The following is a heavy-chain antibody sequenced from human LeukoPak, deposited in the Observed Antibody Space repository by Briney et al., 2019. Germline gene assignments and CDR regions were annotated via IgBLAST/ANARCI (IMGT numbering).Heavy chain of an antibody. Sequence: PSQTLSLTCTVSGGSISSGGYYWSWIRQHPGKGLEWIGYGSYSGGSKYSPSLKSRVTISVDTSKNQFSLKLTSVTAADTAVYYCARDGVAVSPTGSNWYFDLWGRGRLVTVSS. CDR3: ARDGVAVSPTGSNWYFDL. V-gene: IGHV4-61*08. CDR2: GSYSGGS. J-gene: IGHJ2*01. D-gene: IGHD6-19*01. CDR1: GGSISSGGYY.